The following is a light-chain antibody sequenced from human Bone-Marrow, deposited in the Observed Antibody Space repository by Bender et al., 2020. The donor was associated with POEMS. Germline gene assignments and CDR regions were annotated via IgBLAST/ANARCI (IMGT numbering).Light chain of an antibody. CDR1: SSDVGSHNL. V-gene: IGLV2-23*02. CDR2: EVS. Sequence: QSALTQPASVSGSPGQSITISCTGTSSDVGSHNLVFWYQQHPGKAPKLLIYEVSKRPSGVSNRLSGSKSGNTASLTISGLQAEDEAEYYCCSYAGGYTYVFGTGTKVTVL. J-gene: IGLJ1*01. CDR3: CSYAGGYTYV.